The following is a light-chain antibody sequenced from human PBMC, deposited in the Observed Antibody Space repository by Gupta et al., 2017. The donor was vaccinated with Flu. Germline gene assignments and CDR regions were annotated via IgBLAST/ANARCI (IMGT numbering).Light chain of an antibody. V-gene: IGKV3-15*01. CDR2: GAS. CDR3: QQYNNWPPAT. CDR1: QSVSSN. Sequence: ATRSVSPGESATLSCRASQSVSSNLAWYQQKPGQAPRLLIYGASTRATGIPARFSGSGSGTEFTLTISSLQSEDFAVYYCQQYNNWPPATFGQGTKLEIK. J-gene: IGKJ2*01.